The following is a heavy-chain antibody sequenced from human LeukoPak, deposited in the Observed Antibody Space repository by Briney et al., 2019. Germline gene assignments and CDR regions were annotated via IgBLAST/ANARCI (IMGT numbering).Heavy chain of an antibody. CDR1: GFTFSIYA. V-gene: IGHV3-23*01. J-gene: IGHJ4*02. D-gene: IGHD6-19*01. CDR3: AKDSPLVGYTSGWSSNSFDH. CDR2: VTGGGGTT. Sequence: GGSLSLSYSASGFTFSIYAMGCVRQAPGKGLEWGSTVTGGGGTTYYADSVKGRFTISTENSKNTVYLQLNSLRADDTAVYYCAKDSPLVGYTSGWSSNSFDHWGQGTLLTVSS.